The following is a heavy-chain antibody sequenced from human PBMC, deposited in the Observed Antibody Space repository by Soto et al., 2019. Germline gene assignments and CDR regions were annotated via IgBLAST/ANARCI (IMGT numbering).Heavy chain of an antibody. J-gene: IGHJ4*02. D-gene: IGHD3-3*01. CDR2: IDSDGSDV. Sequence: GGSLRLSCAASGFTFSSFWMHWVRQAPGKGLEWVSRIDSDGSDVMHADSVKGRFTTSRDNAGNTLYLQMNSLRAEDTAVYYCARAPTIFGVVWGQGTLVTVSS. CDR1: GFTFSSFW. V-gene: IGHV3-74*03. CDR3: ARAPTIFGVV.